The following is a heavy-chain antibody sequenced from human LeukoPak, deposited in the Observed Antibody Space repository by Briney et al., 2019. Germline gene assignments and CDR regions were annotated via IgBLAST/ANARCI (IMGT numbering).Heavy chain of an antibody. CDR3: AKDRTIRSFDS. CDR2: LNLKSGGT. V-gene: IGHV1-2*02. J-gene: IGHJ4*02. CDR1: GYTFTGYY. Sequence: ASVKVSCKASGYTFTGYYIHWVRQAPGQGLEWMGWLNLKSGGTNYAQNFQGRVTMTRDTIINTAYMELSRLRSDDTAVYYCAKDRTIRSFDSWGQGTLVTVSS. D-gene: IGHD1-14*01.